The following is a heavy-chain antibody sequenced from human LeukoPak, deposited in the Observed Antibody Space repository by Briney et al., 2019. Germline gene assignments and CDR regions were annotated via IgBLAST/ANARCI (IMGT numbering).Heavy chain of an antibody. Sequence: GGSLRLSRVASGFTFSNYAMNWVRQAPETGQEWVSGITGGGGHTYYADSVKGRFTISRDNSKSMVSLQMNGLRAEDTAVYYCVKGDLEYCTGVTCYQFDYWGQGTLVTVSS. J-gene: IGHJ4*02. CDR1: GFTFSNYA. CDR3: VKGDLEYCTGVTCYQFDY. V-gene: IGHV3-23*01. D-gene: IGHD2-15*01. CDR2: ITGGGGHT.